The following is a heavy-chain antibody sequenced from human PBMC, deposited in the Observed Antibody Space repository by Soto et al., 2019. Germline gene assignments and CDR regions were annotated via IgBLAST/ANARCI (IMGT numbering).Heavy chain of an antibody. CDR1: GGSISSYY. Sequence: QVRLQESGPGLVKPSETLSLTCTVSGGSISSYYWSWSRQPPGRGLEWIGDIYYSGNTNYNPSLKSRVTISVDTARSQFSLELKSVTAADTAVYYCARALSYHDVLTGRGWVFYFDYWGQGALVIVSS. D-gene: IGHD3-9*01. CDR2: IYYSGNT. V-gene: IGHV4-59*01. CDR3: ARALSYHDVLTGRGWVFYFDY. J-gene: IGHJ4*02.